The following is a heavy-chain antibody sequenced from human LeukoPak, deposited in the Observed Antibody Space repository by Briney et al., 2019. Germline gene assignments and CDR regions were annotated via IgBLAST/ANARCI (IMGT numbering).Heavy chain of an antibody. V-gene: IGHV1-24*01. J-gene: IGHJ4*02. CDR1: GYTLTELS. CDR3: ASGPSLGTTHPYFDY. CDR2: FDPEDGET. D-gene: IGHD2-15*01. Sequence: ASVKVSCKVSGYTLTELSMHWVRQAPGKGLEWMGGFDPEDGETIYAQKFQGRVTMTEDTSTDTAYMELSSLRSDDTAVYYCASGPSLGTTHPYFDYWGQGTLVTVSS.